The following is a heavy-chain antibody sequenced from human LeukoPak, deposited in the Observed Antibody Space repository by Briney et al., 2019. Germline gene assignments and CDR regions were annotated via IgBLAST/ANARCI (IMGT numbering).Heavy chain of an antibody. D-gene: IGHD2-21*02. CDR1: GYSFITYW. Sequence: GESLKISCKGSGYSFITYWIGWVRQMPGKGLEWMGIIYPGDSDTRYSPSSQGQVTISADRSISTAYLQWSSLKASDTATYYCVRRTYCGSDCYSLDYWGQGTPVTVSS. CDR3: VRRTYCGSDCYSLDY. CDR2: IYPGDSDT. J-gene: IGHJ4*02. V-gene: IGHV5-51*01.